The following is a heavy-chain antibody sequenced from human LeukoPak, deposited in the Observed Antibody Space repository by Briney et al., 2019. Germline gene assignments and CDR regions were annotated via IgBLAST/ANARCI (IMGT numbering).Heavy chain of an antibody. J-gene: IGHJ3*02. CDR3: ARHKGAVWYYDSTFVGGDAFDI. V-gene: IGHV4-4*09. D-gene: IGHD3-22*01. CDR2: IYTSGST. Sequence: PSETLSLTCTVSGGSISSYYWSWIRQPPGKGLEWIGYIYTSGSTNYNPSLKSRVTISVDTSKNQFSLKLSSVTAADTAVYYCARHKGAVWYYDSTFVGGDAFDIWGQGTMVTVSS. CDR1: GGSISSYY.